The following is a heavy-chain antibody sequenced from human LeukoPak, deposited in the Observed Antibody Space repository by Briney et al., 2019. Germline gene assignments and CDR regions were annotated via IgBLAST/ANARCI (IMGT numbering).Heavy chain of an antibody. Sequence: ASVKVSCKASGYTFTSYDINWVGQATGHGLEWMGWISAYNGNTNYAQKLQGRVTMTTDTSTSTAYMELRSLRSDDTAVYYCAIIVVVPAARGMDVWGQGTTVTVSS. D-gene: IGHD2-15*01. CDR1: GYTFTSYD. V-gene: IGHV1-18*01. CDR3: AIIVVVPAARGMDV. CDR2: ISAYNGNT. J-gene: IGHJ6*02.